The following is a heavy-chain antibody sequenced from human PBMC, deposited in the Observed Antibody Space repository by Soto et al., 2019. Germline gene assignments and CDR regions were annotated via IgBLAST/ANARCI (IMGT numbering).Heavy chain of an antibody. CDR1: GYTFTNYG. CDR3: ARAHYDSSGYYQTTNWFDP. CDR2: FDPEDGET. Sequence: ASVKVSCKASGYTFTNYGISWVRQAPGQGLEWMGGFDPEDGETIYAQKFQGRVTMTEDTSTDTAYMELSSLRSEDTAVYYCARAHYDSSGYYQTTNWFDPWGQGTLVTVSS. D-gene: IGHD3-22*01. J-gene: IGHJ5*02. V-gene: IGHV1-24*01.